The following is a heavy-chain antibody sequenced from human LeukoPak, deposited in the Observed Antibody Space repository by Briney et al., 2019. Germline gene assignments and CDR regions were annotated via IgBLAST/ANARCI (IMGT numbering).Heavy chain of an antibody. CDR3: ARDWYSSSSPGYYYMDV. CDR1: GFTFSSYG. J-gene: IGHJ6*03. Sequence: PGRSLRLSCAASGFTFSSYGMYWVRQAPGKGLEWVAVIWYDGSNKYYADSVKGRFTISRDNSKNTLYLQMNSLRAEDTAVYYCARDWYSSSSPGYYYMDVWGKGTTVTVSS. V-gene: IGHV3-33*01. CDR2: IWYDGSNK. D-gene: IGHD6-6*01.